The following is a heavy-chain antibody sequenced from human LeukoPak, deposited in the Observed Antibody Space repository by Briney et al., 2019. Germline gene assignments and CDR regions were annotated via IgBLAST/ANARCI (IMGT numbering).Heavy chain of an antibody. V-gene: IGHV3-20*04. CDR1: RFTFDDYG. J-gene: IGHJ6*03. Sequence: GGSLRLSCASSRFTFDDYGMSWVRQAPGKGLEWVSGINWNGGSTGYADSVKGRFTISRDNAKNSLYLQMNSLRAEDTALYYCARGVWFGELSSIYYYYYYMDVWGKGTTVTVSS. D-gene: IGHD3-10*01. CDR2: INWNGGST. CDR3: ARGVWFGELSSIYYYYYYMDV.